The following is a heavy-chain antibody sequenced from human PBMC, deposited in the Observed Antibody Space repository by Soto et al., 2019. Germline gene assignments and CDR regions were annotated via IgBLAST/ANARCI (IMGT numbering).Heavy chain of an antibody. CDR1: GFTFSSYD. CDR3: ARDFLERGYYYYGMDV. Sequence: PGGSLRLSCAASGFTFSSYDMHWVRQATGKGLEWISAIGTAGDTYYPGSVKGRFTISRENAKNSLYLQMNSLRAGDTAVYYCARDFLERGYYYYGMDVWGQGTTVTVSS. D-gene: IGHD1-1*01. V-gene: IGHV3-13*04. CDR2: IGTAGDT. J-gene: IGHJ6*02.